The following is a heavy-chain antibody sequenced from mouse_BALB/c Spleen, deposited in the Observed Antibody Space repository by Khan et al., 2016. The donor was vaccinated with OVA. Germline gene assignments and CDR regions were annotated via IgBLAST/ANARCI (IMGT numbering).Heavy chain of an antibody. D-gene: IGHD4-1*01. CDR1: GYSFTSYW. J-gene: IGHJ4*01. Sequence: VQLQQSGPVLARPGASVSMSCKASGYSFTSYWMHWVQQRPGQGLEWIGAIYPGNSDTSYNQKFKGKANLPAVTSASTAYRELSSLTNEDAAVYYCTWDAMDDWGQGTSVTVSS. CDR3: TWDAMDD. CDR2: IYPGNSDT. V-gene: IGHV1-5*01.